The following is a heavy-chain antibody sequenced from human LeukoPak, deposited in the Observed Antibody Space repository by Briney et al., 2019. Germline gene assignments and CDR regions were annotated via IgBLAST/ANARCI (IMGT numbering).Heavy chain of an antibody. J-gene: IGHJ4*02. CDR2: ISYDGSNK. V-gene: IGHV3-30-3*01. CDR3: ARDLGCSGGSCYSISLDY. CDR1: GFTFSNAW. D-gene: IGHD2-15*01. Sequence: GGSLRLSCAASGFTFSNAWMSWVRQAPGKGLEWVAVISYDGSNKYYADSVKGRFTISRDNSKNTLYLQMNSLRAEDTAVYYCARDLGCSGGSCYSISLDYWGQGTLVTVSS.